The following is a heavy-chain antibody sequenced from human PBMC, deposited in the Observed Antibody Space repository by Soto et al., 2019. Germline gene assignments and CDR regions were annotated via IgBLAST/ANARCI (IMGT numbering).Heavy chain of an antibody. CDR1: NGSISGFY. V-gene: IGHV4-59*12. Sequence: PSETLSLTCSVSNGSISGFYWTWIRQPPGKILEWIGYIHYSGRTDYNPSLTSRATVSVDTSKNQFSLNLQSITAADTAVYYCVRVGVGIGNHFDSWGRGTLVTVAS. D-gene: IGHD1-26*01. CDR3: VRVGVGIGNHFDS. J-gene: IGHJ4*02. CDR2: IHYSGRT.